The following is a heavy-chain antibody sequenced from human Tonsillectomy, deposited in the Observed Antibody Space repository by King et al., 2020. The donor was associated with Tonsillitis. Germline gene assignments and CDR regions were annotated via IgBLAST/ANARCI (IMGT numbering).Heavy chain of an antibody. D-gene: IGHD4-23*01. Sequence: VQLVESGGGLVQPGGSLRLSCAASGFTFSSYWMHWVRQAPGKGLVWVSRINSDGSSTSYADTVKGRFTISRDNAKNTQYLQMNSLRAEDTAVYYCARDIYGGNLPGYWGQGTLVTVSS. V-gene: IGHV3-74*01. CDR1: GFTFSSYW. J-gene: IGHJ4*02. CDR2: INSDGSST. CDR3: ARDIYGGNLPGY.